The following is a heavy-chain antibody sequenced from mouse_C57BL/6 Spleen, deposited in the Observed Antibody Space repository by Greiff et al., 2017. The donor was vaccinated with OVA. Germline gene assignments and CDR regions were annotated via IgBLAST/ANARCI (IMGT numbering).Heavy chain of an antibody. CDR2: IWWDDDK. Sequence: QVTLKESGPGILQPSQTLSLTCSFSGFSLSTFGMGVGWIRQPSGKGLEWLAHIWWDDDKYYNPALKSRLTISKDTSKNQVFLKIAKLDTADTATYYCARIHYGSSSYYFDYWGQGTTLTVSS. V-gene: IGHV8-8*01. CDR1: GFSLSTFGMG. J-gene: IGHJ2*01. D-gene: IGHD1-1*01. CDR3: ARIHYGSSSYYFDY.